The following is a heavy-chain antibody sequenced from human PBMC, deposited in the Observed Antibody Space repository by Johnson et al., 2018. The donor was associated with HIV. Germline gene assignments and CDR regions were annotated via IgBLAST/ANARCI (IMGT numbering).Heavy chain of an antibody. V-gene: IGHV3-66*01. CDR2: IYSGDTT. J-gene: IGHJ3*01. D-gene: IGHD6-13*01. CDR3: AKRGEVWYGAFDF. Sequence: EVQLVESGGDLVQPGGSLRLSCVASGFTVSSNYLSWVRQAPGKGLEWVSVIYSGDTTYYADSMRGRFTISRDNSKNTLFLQMNSLRVDDTAVYFCAKRGEVWYGAFDFWGQGTMAIVSS. CDR1: GFTVSSNY.